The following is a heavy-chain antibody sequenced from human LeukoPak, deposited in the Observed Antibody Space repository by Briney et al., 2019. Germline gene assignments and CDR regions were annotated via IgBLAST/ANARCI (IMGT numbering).Heavy chain of an antibody. V-gene: IGHV1-69*06. CDR3: ARALNLNYYYYMDV. CDR2: IIPIFGTA. Sequence: GASVKVSCKTSGYTFISYGISWVRQAPGQGLEWMGGIIPIFGTANYAQKFQGRVTITADKSTSTAYMELSSLRSEDTAVYYCARALNLNYYYYMDVWGKGTTVTVSS. J-gene: IGHJ6*03. CDR1: GYTFISYG.